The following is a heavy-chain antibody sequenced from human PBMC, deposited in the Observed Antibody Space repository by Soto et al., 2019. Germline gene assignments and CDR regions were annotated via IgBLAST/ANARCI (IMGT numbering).Heavy chain of an antibody. D-gene: IGHD3-3*01. CDR1: GYTFTSDG. Sequence: QVQLVQSGAEVKNPGASVKVSCEASGYTFTSDGISWVRQAPGQGLEWMGWINTHNGDTNYAQKFQGRVTITRDTSATSASTVYMEVSSLRSEDTAIYYCARDSSAGAIFASPYYYGMDVWGQGTTVTVSS. V-gene: IGHV1-18*04. CDR3: ARDSSAGAIFASPYYYGMDV. J-gene: IGHJ6*02. CDR2: INTHNGDT.